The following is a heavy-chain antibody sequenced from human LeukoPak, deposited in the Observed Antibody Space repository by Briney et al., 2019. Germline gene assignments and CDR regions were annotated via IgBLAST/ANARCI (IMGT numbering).Heavy chain of an antibody. Sequence: GGSLRLSCAASGFTVSSNYMSWVRQAPGKGLEWVSVIYSGGSTYYADSVKGRLTISRDNSKNTLYLQMNSLRAEDTAVYYCASGRGIAAAGYLFDYWGQGTLVTVSS. CDR3: ASGRGIAAAGYLFDY. V-gene: IGHV3-66*01. CDR1: GFTVSSNY. CDR2: IYSGGST. J-gene: IGHJ4*02. D-gene: IGHD6-13*01.